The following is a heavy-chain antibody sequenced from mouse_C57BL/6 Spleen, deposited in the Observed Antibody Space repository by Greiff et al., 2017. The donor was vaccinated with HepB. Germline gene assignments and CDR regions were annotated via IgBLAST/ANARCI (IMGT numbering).Heavy chain of an antibody. Sequence: VKLQESGPELVKPGASVKISCKASGYAFSSSWMNWVKQRPGKGLEWIGRIYPGDGDTNYNGKFKGKATLTADKSSSTAYMQLSSLTSEDSAVYFCARSVVATGGFDYWGQGTTLTVSS. CDR2: IYPGDGDT. D-gene: IGHD1-1*01. CDR3: ARSVVATGGFDY. J-gene: IGHJ2*01. CDR1: GYAFSSSW. V-gene: IGHV1-82*01.